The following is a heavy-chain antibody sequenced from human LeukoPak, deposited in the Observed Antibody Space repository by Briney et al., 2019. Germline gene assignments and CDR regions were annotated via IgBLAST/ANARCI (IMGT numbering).Heavy chain of an antibody. CDR1: GFTFSSYA. CDR2: ISGSGGST. Sequence: GGSLRLSCAASGFTFSSYAMSWVRQAPGKGLERVSAISGSGGSTYYADSVKGRFTISRDNSKNTLYLQMNSLRAEDTAVYYCAKSRVVPAASSLFDYWGQGTLVTVSS. CDR3: AKSRVVPAASSLFDY. V-gene: IGHV3-23*01. J-gene: IGHJ4*02. D-gene: IGHD2-2*01.